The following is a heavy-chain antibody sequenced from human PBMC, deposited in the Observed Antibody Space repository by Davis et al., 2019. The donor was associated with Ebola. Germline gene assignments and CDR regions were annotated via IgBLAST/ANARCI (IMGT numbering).Heavy chain of an antibody. CDR2: ISSSGSTI. D-gene: IGHD6-6*01. Sequence: LSLTCAASGFTFSSYEMNWVRQAPGKGLEWVSYISSSGSTIYYADSVKGRFTISRDNAKNSLYLQMNSLRAEDTAVYYCARDQDYFWSSSSFFGYGMDVWGQGTTVTVSS. V-gene: IGHV3-48*03. CDR3: ARDQDYFWSSSSFFGYGMDV. CDR1: GFTFSSYE. J-gene: IGHJ6*02.